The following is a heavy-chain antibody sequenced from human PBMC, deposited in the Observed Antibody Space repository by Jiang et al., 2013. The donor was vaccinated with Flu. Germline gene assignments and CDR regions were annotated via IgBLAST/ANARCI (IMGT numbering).Heavy chain of an antibody. CDR2: VSHGGP. CDR1: GGSVINYY. V-gene: IGHV4-59*02. CDR3: ARDLGRGGGFDY. Sequence: GPGLVKPSETLSLTCTVSGGSVINYYWSWIRQPPGKGPEWIGFVSHGGPTYNPSLESRLTISMDTSTNQVSLKLRGVTAVDTAVYYCARDLGRGGGFDYWGQGIMVTVFS. D-gene: IGHD7-27*01. J-gene: IGHJ4*02.